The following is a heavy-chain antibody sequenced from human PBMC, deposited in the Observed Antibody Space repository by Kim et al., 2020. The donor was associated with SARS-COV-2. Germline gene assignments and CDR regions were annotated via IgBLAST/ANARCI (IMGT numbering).Heavy chain of an antibody. V-gene: IGHV3-74*01. CDR2: KNDGTSA. Sequence: KNDGTSAYYADSVRGRFTISRDNSKNMVYLQMNSRGAEDTALYCCTTAFECWGRGTLVTVSS. CDR3: TTAFEC. J-gene: IGHJ4*02.